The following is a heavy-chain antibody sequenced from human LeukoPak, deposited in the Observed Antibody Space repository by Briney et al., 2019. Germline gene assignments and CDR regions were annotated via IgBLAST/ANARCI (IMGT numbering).Heavy chain of an antibody. Sequence: SETLSLTCTVSGGSISSYYWSWIRQPPGKGLEWIGYIYYSGSTNYNPSLKSRVTISVDTSKNQFSLKLTSVTAADTAVYYCARFSFSSSDFDFWGRGTLVTVSS. V-gene: IGHV4-59*01. CDR1: GGSISSYY. D-gene: IGHD6-13*01. J-gene: IGHJ4*02. CDR2: IYYSGST. CDR3: ARFSFSSSDFDF.